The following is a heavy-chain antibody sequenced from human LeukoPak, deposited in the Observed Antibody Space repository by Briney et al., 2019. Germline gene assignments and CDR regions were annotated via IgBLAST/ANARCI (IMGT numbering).Heavy chain of an antibody. CDR2: ISGSSDYI. D-gene: IGHD6-6*01. CDR3: ARGSRSAPQSY. CDR1: GFTFSSYS. J-gene: IGHJ4*02. V-gene: IGHV3-21*01. Sequence: GGSLRLSCAASGFTFSSYSMNWVRQAPGKGLEWVSSISGSSDYIYYADSVKGRFTISRDNAKNSLYLQMNSLRAEDTAVYYCARGSRSAPQSYRGQGTLVTVSS.